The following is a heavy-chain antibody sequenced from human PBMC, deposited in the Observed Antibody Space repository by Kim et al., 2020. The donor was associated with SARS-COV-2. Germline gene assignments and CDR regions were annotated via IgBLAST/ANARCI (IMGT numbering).Heavy chain of an antibody. J-gene: IGHJ4*02. Sequence: PSLKSRVTISVDTSKNQFSLKLSSVTAADTAVYYCARLRSYSSSWNYFDYWGQGTLVTVSS. CDR3: ARLRSYSSSWNYFDY. V-gene: IGHV4-39*01. D-gene: IGHD6-13*01.